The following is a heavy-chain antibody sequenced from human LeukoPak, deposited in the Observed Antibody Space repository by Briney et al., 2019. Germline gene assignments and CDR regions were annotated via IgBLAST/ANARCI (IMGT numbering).Heavy chain of an antibody. CDR2: IIPIFGTA. Sequence: SVKVSCKASGGTFSSYAISWVRQAPGQGLEWMGGIIPIFGTANYAQKFQGRVTITADESTSTAYMELSSLRSEDTAVYYCARGTLNIPGEHGAFDYWGQGTLVTVSS. J-gene: IGHJ4*02. CDR3: ARGTLNIPGEHGAFDY. CDR1: GGTFSSYA. V-gene: IGHV1-69*13. D-gene: IGHD1-14*01.